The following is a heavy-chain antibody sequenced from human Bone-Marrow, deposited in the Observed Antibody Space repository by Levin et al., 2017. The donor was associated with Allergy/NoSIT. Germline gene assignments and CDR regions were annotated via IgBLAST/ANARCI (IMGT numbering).Heavy chain of an antibody. CDR1: GFTFSSYS. CDR2: ISSSSSYI. V-gene: IGHV3-21*01. J-gene: IGHJ3*02. Sequence: ETLSLTCAASGFTFSSYSMNWVRQAPGKGLEWVSSISSSSSYIYYADSVKGRFTISRDNAKNSLYLQMNSLRAEDTAVYYCARGSDLIWGQGTMVTVSS. CDR3: ARGSDLI. D-gene: IGHD3-3*01.